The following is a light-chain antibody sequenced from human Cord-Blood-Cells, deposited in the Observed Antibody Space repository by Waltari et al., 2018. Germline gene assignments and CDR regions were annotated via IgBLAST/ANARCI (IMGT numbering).Light chain of an antibody. V-gene: IGKV4-1*01. CDR3: QQYYSTHT. Sequence: DIVMTQSPDSLAVSLGERATLHCKSSQSVLYSSNNKNYLAWYQQKPGQPPKLLIYWASTRESGVPDRFSGSGSGTDFTLTISSLQAEDVAVYYCQQYYSTHTFGQGTKLEIK. CDR1: QSVLYSSNNKNY. CDR2: WAS. J-gene: IGKJ2*01.